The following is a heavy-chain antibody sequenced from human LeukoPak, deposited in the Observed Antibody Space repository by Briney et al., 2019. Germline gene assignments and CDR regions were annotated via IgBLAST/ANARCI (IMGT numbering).Heavy chain of an antibody. J-gene: IGHJ2*01. D-gene: IGHD3-10*01. CDR1: GFTFSSYS. V-gene: IGHV3-21*01. Sequence: GGSLRLSCAASGFTFSSYSMNWVRQAPGKGLEWVSSISSSSSYIYYADSVKGRFTISRDNAKNSLYLQMNSLRAEDTAVYYCARDGHLGVREGSAPWYFDLWGRGTLVTVSS. CDR2: ISSSSSYI. CDR3: ARDGHLGVREGSAPWYFDL.